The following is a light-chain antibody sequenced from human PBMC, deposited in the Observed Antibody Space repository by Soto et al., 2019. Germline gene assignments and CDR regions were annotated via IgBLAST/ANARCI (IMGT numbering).Light chain of an antibody. CDR3: SSYTSRSTFWV. CDR2: AVS. J-gene: IGLJ3*02. V-gene: IGLV2-14*01. Sequence: QSALTQPASVSGSPGQSITISCTGTSSDVDGYKYVSWYQQHPGKAPKLMIYAVSNRPSGVSNCFSGSKSGDTASLTISGLQAEDEADYYCSSYTSRSTFWVFGGGTKLTVL. CDR1: SSDVDGYKY.